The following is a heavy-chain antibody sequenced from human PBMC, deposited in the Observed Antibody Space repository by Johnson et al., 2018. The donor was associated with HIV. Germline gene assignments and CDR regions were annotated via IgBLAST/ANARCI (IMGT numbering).Heavy chain of an antibody. CDR2: INWNGGST. CDR3: ARLMAARTLDDAFDL. D-gene: IGHD6-13*01. J-gene: IGHJ3*01. V-gene: IGHV3-20*04. Sequence: VQLVESGGGLVQPGGSLRLSCAASGFTFSTYWMSWVRQVPGKGLEWVSGINWNGGSTGYADSVKGRFTISRDNAKNSLYLQMNSLRVEDTALYYCARLMAARTLDDAFDLWGQGTMVTVSS. CDR1: GFTFSTYW.